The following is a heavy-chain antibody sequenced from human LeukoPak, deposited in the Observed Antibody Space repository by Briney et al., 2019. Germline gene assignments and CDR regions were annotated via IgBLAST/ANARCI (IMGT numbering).Heavy chain of an antibody. D-gene: IGHD3-10*01. Sequence: PPGGSLRLSCAASGFTFSSYGMHWVRQAPGKGLEWVAYIQNDGSNEQYADSVKGRFSISRDSSKNILYLQMNSLRAEDTAVYYCAKGGSGSYYPYYYYMDVWGKGTTVTISS. CDR1: GFTFSSYG. CDR3: AKGGSGSYYPYYYYMDV. CDR2: IQNDGSNE. V-gene: IGHV3-30*02. J-gene: IGHJ6*03.